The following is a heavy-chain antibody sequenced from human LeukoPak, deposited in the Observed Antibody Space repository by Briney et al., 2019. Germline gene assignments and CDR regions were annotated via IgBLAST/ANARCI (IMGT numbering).Heavy chain of an antibody. V-gene: IGHV3-48*01. CDR2: ISSSSSTI. J-gene: IGHJ4*02. Sequence: GGSLRLSCAASGFTLSSYSMNWVRQAPGKGLEWVSYISSSSSTIYYADSVKGRFTISRDNAKNSLYLQMNSLRAEDTAVYYCARDTGIAAAGDFDYWGQGTLVTVSS. CDR3: ARDTGIAAAGDFDY. D-gene: IGHD6-13*01. CDR1: GFTLSSYS.